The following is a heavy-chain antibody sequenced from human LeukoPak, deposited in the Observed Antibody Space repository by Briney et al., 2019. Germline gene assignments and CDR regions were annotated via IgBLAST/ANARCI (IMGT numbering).Heavy chain of an antibody. CDR1: GGSISSYY. Sequence: SETLSLTCTVSGGSISSYYWSWIRQPPGKGLEWIGYIYYSGSTNYNPSLKSRVTISVDTSKNQFSLKLSSVTAADTAVYYCARASLVRHNWFDPWGQGTLVTASS. CDR3: ARASLVRHNWFDP. V-gene: IGHV4-59*01. D-gene: IGHD3-10*01. J-gene: IGHJ5*02. CDR2: IYYSGST.